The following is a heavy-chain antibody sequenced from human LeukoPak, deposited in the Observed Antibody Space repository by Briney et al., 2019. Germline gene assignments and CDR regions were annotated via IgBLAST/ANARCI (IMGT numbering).Heavy chain of an antibody. Sequence: ASVKVSCKASGYSFTSYGVSWVRQAPGQGLEWMGWISASNGNTIYAQNLQGRVTLTTDTSTSTAYMELRSLRSDDTAVYYCARESAYGWMSAWDYWGQGTLVTVSS. D-gene: IGHD3-10*01. CDR1: GYSFTSYG. CDR3: ARESAYGWMSAWDY. J-gene: IGHJ4*02. CDR2: ISASNGNT. V-gene: IGHV1-18*01.